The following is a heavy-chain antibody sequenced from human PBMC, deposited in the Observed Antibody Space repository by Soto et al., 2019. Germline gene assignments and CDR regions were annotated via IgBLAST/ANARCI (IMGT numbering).Heavy chain of an antibody. CDR3: AKGSAASRPYYFDY. CDR1: GFTFSSYA. D-gene: IGHD6-13*01. Sequence: GESLKISCVASGFTFSSYAMSWVRQAPGKGLEWVSAITGDGGDTFHADSVRGRLTISRDNSRNTLYLQMDSLRAEDTALYYCAKGSAASRPYYFDYWGQGTLVTVSS. J-gene: IGHJ4*02. CDR2: ITGDGGDT. V-gene: IGHV3-23*01.